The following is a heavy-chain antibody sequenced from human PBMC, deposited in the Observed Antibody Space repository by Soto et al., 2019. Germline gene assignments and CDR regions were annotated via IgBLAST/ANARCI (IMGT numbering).Heavy chain of an antibody. D-gene: IGHD2-8*02. CDR1: GFPLTNYW. Sequence: GGSLRPSFAAPGFPLTNYWMNWVRQTPGKGLMWVSRISPDGSDVGYADSVEGRFTVSRDNAKNTLYLQMHSLRAEDTAMYYCACWGHIVPVAPSDFDRWGQGTLVTVSS. V-gene: IGHV3-74*01. CDR3: ACWGHIVPVAPSDFDR. CDR2: ISPDGSDV. J-gene: IGHJ4*02.